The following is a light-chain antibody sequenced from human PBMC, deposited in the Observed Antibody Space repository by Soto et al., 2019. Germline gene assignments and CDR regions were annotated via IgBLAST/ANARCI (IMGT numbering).Light chain of an antibody. CDR2: WAS. J-gene: IGKJ5*01. Sequence: EILLTHSPDTLSLCRGKGATVAVGSSQSVTNYLALYQQKPGQPPKLLIYWASTRESGVPDRFSGSGSGTDFTFTIRTLQPEDIGTYYCQPYHNLPITFGQGTRLETK. CDR1: QSVTNY. CDR3: QPYHNLPIT. V-gene: IGKV4-1*01.